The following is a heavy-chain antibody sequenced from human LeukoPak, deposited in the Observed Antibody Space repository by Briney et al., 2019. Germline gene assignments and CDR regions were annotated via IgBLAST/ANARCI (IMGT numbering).Heavy chain of an antibody. CDR1: GYSFTSYN. CDR2: IKPSGDNT. CDR3: AREPVRDYGGNLGPAAFDI. J-gene: IGHJ3*02. Sequence: ASVKISCKTSGYSFTSYNLHWVRQAPGQRLEWMRIIKPSGDNTNYAQKLQGRVTMTTDTSTSTAYMELRSLRSDDTAVYYCAREPVRDYGGNLGPAAFDIWGQGTMVTVSS. V-gene: IGHV1-46*01. D-gene: IGHD4-23*01.